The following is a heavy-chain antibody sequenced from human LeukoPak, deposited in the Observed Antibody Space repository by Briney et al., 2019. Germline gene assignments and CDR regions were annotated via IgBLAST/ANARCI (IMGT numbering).Heavy chain of an antibody. CDR1: GFTFSSYA. CDR2: ISGSGGST. D-gene: IGHD3-10*01. J-gene: IGHJ6*02. Sequence: PGGSLRLSCAASGFTFSSYAMSWVRQAPGKGLEWVSAISGSGGSTYYADSVKGRFTISRDNSKNTLYLQMNSLRAEDTAVYYCAKAHGLGSYYYYYYGMDVWGQGTTVTVSS. CDR3: AKAHGLGSYYYYYYGMDV. V-gene: IGHV3-23*01.